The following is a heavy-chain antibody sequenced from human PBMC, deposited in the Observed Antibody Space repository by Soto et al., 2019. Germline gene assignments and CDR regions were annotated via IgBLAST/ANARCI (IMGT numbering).Heavy chain of an antibody. CDR2: IYYSGST. V-gene: IGHV4-30-4*01. J-gene: IGHJ6*02. CDR3: ARDPPRRTIFGVDNYYGMDV. CDR1: GGSISSGDYY. Sequence: SSETLSLTGTVSGGSISSGDYYWSWIRQPPGKGLEWIGYIYYSGSTYYNPSLKSRVTISVDTSKNQFSLKLSSVTAADTAVYYCARDPPRRTIFGVDNYYGMDVWGQGTTVTVSS. D-gene: IGHD3-3*01.